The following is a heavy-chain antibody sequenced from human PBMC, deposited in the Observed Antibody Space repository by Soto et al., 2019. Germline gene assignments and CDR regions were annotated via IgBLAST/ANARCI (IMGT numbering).Heavy chain of an antibody. D-gene: IGHD4-17*01. J-gene: IGHJ5*02. CDR1: GFSLTTSGVG. CDR2: IYCDDDK. Sequence: QITLKESGPTLVKPTQTLTLTCTFSGFSLTTSGVGVGWILQPPGQALEWLALIYCDDDKRYSPSLKSRLTITKDTSNTQMVLTMTNMDPADTATYFCAHRTTTVTWWFDPWGHGTLVTVSS. CDR3: AHRTTTVTWWFDP. V-gene: IGHV2-5*02.